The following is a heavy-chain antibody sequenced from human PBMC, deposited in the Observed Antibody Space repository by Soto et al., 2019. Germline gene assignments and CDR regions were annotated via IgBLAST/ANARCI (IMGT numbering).Heavy chain of an antibody. CDR2: INPSGGST. V-gene: IGHV1-46*01. J-gene: IGHJ6*02. Sequence: ASVKVSCKASGYTFTSYYMHWVRQAPGQGLEWMGIINPSGGSTSYAQKFQGRVTMTRDTSTSTVYMELSSLRSEDTAVYYCARDDVDTAMPYGMDVWGQGTTVTVSS. D-gene: IGHD5-18*01. CDR1: GYTFTSYY. CDR3: ARDDVDTAMPYGMDV.